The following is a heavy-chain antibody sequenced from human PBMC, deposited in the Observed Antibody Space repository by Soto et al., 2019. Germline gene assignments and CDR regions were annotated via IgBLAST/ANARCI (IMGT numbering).Heavy chain of an antibody. CDR3: AKPSSSWGNAFDY. J-gene: IGHJ4*02. CDR1: GFTFSSYA. Sequence: EVQLLESGGGLVQPGESLRLSCAASGFTFSSYAMSWVRQAPGKGLEWVSAISGSGGSTYYADSVKGRVTISRDNSKNTLYLQMNSLRADDTAVYYCAKPSSSWGNAFDYWGQGTLVTVSS. CDR2: ISGSGGST. D-gene: IGHD6-13*01. V-gene: IGHV3-23*01.